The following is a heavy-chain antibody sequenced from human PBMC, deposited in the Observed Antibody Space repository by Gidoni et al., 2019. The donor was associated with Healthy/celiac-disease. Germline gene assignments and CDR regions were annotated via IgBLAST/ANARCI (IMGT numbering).Heavy chain of an antibody. CDR3: ARTSPSSY. J-gene: IGHJ4*02. CDR1: GFTFSSSG. Sequence: QVQLVESGGGVVQPGRSLRLSCAASGFTFSSSGMHWVRQAPGKGLEWVAVISYDGSNKYYADSVKGRFTISRDNSKNTLYLQMNSLRAEDTAVYYCARTSPSSYWGQGTLVTVSS. V-gene: IGHV3-30*03. CDR2: ISYDGSNK.